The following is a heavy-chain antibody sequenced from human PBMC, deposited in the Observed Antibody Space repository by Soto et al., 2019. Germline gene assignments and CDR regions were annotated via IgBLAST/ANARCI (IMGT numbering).Heavy chain of an antibody. Sequence: SETLSLTCAVYGGSFSGYYWSWIRQPPGKGLEWIGEINHSGSTNYNPSLKSRVTISVDTSKNQFSLKLSSVTAADTAVYYCATNIVVVVAATPDPYGMDVWGQGTTVTVSS. J-gene: IGHJ6*02. D-gene: IGHD2-15*01. CDR2: INHSGST. CDR1: GGSFSGYY. CDR3: ATNIVVVVAATPDPYGMDV. V-gene: IGHV4-34*01.